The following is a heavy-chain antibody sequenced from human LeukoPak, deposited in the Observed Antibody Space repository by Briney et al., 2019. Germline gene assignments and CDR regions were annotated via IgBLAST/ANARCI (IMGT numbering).Heavy chain of an antibody. D-gene: IGHD5-18*01. CDR2: ISSSGSTI. CDR3: ARDADVDTAMAPRGY. V-gene: IGHV3-11*01. Sequence: GGSLRLSCAASGFTFSDYYMSWIRQAPGKGLEWVSYISSSGSTIYYADSVKGRFTISRDNAKNSLYLQMNSLRAEDTAVYYCARDADVDTAMAPRGYWGQGTLVTVSS. CDR1: GFTFSDYY. J-gene: IGHJ4*02.